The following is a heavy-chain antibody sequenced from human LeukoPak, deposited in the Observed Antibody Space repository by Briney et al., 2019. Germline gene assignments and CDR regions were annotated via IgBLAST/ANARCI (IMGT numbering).Heavy chain of an antibody. CDR3: ARGKEYFDY. Sequence: SETLSLTCTVSGGSISSGGYYWSWIRQPPGKGLEWIGYIYHSGSTYYNPSLKSRVTISVDTSKNQFSLKLSSATAADTAVYYCARGKEYFDYWGQGTLVTVSS. CDR1: GGSISSGGYY. CDR2: IYHSGST. J-gene: IGHJ4*02. V-gene: IGHV4-30-2*01.